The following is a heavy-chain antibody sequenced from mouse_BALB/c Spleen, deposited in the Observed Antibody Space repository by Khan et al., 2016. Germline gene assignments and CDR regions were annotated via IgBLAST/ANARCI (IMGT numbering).Heavy chain of an antibody. Sequence: VQLKESGPSLVKPSQTLSLTCSVTGDSITSGYWNWIRKFPGKKLDYMGYISYSGGAYSNHSLKSRISITRDTSKNQYYLQLNSVTTEDTATYGCARHRGHWYFDVCGAGTTVSVSS. CDR1: GDSITSGY. V-gene: IGHV3-8*02. CDR2: ISYSGGA. CDR3: ARHRGHWYFDV. D-gene: IGHD3-3*01. J-gene: IGHJ1*01.